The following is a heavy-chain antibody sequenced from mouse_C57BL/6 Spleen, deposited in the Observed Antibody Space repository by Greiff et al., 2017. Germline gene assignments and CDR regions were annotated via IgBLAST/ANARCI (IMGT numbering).Heavy chain of an antibody. CDR2: IYPGSGST. CDR3: AYYDYDDGAWFAY. CDR1: GYTFTSYW. D-gene: IGHD2-4*01. V-gene: IGHV1-55*01. J-gene: IGHJ3*01. Sequence: VQLQQPGAELVKPGASVKMSCKASGYTFTSYWITWVKQRPGQGLEWIGDIYPGSGSTNYNEKFKSKATLTVDTSSSTAYMQLSSLTSEDSAVYYCAYYDYDDGAWFAYWGQGTLVTVSA.